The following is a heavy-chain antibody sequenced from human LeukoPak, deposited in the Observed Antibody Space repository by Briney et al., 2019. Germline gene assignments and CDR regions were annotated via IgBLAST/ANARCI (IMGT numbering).Heavy chain of an antibody. CDR1: VYTFTVYY. Sequence: GASEKVSCKASVYTFTVYYMHWVRQAPGQGLEWMGWIYPNSGGTGYAQNFQGRVTMTWDTSITTAYMELNRLTSDDTAVYYCAREFPRTSGFDYWGQGSLVTVSS. J-gene: IGHJ4*02. CDR2: IYPNSGGT. CDR3: AREFPRTSGFDY. D-gene: IGHD1-26*01. V-gene: IGHV1-2*02.